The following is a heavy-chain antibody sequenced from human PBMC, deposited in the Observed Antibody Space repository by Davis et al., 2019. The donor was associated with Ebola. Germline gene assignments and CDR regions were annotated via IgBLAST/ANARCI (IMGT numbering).Heavy chain of an antibody. D-gene: IGHD1-26*01. J-gene: IGHJ4*02. CDR1: VITFSSYA. CDR3: ARRRLSFEAIDY. CDR2: ISGSGGNT. Sequence: PGGSLRLSCADSVITFSSYAMTWVRQAPGKGLEWVSAISGSGGNTYYADSVKGRFTVSRDNSKKTMYLQMNSLRAEDTAVYYCARRRLSFEAIDYWGQGTLVTVSS. V-gene: IGHV3-23*01.